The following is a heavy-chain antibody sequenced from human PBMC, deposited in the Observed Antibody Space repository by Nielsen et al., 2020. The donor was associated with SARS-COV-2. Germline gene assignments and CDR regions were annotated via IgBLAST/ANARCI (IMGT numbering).Heavy chain of an antibody. CDR2: ISSSSTI. Sequence: GGSLRLSCAASGFTFSSYSMNWVRQAPGKGLEWVSYISSSSTIYYADSVKGRFTISRDNAKNSLYLQMNSLRAEDTAVYYCARLPYYDFWSGYYPPYFDYWGQGTLVTVSS. CDR3: ARLPYYDFWSGYYPPYFDY. V-gene: IGHV3-48*01. J-gene: IGHJ4*02. D-gene: IGHD3-3*01. CDR1: GFTFSSYS.